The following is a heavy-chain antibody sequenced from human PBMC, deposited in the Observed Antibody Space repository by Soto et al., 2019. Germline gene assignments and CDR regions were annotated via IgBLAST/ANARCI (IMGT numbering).Heavy chain of an antibody. CDR2: IYYSGST. J-gene: IGHJ4*02. V-gene: IGHV4-59*01. Sequence: PSETLSLTCTVSGGSISSYYWSWIRQPPGKGLEWIGYIYYSGSTNYNPSLKSRVTISVDTSKNQFSLKLSSVTAADTAVYYCARDLMLWGQGTLVTVS. CDR1: GGSISSYY. D-gene: IGHD3-16*01. CDR3: ARDLML.